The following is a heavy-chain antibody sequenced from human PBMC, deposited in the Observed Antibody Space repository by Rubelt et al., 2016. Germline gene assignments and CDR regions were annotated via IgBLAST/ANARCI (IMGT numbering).Heavy chain of an antibody. CDR1: GYTFTTYG. J-gene: IGHJ5*02. D-gene: IGHD2-2*01. CDR3: ARGYCSSANCLFNWFDP. Sequence: QVQLVQSGAEVKKPGASVKVSCTASGYTFTTYGISWVRQAPGQGLEWMGWIRTYNGNTNYAQKRQGRGTMTTDTSTSTAYMELRSLRSDDTAMYFCARGYCSSANCLFNWFDPWGQGTLVTVSS. V-gene: IGHV1-18*01. CDR2: IRTYNGNT.